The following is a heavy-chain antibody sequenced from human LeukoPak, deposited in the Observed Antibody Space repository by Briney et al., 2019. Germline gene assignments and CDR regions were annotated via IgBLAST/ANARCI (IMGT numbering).Heavy chain of an antibody. D-gene: IGHD2-15*01. J-gene: IGHJ4*02. CDR1: GFTISTYW. V-gene: IGHV3-7*05. Sequence: GGSLRLSCAASGFTISTYWMSWVRQAPGKGLEWVANIKQGGSEKYYVDSVKGRFTISRDNAKNSLYLQMDSLRAEDTAVYYCAGGLGYLVDYWGQGTLVTVSS. CDR2: IKQGGSEK. CDR3: AGGLGYLVDY.